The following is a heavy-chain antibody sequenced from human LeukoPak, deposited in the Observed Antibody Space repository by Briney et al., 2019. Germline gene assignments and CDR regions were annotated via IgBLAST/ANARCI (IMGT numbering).Heavy chain of an antibody. Sequence: ASVKVSCKASGYTFTSYGISWVRQAPGQGLEWIGRIDPNSGGTSYAQKFQGRVTVTRDTSITTVYMELSRLRSDDTAMYYCARDARVAGDYWGQGTLVTVSS. J-gene: IGHJ4*02. CDR2: IDPNSGGT. CDR1: GYTFTSYG. V-gene: IGHV1-2*06. D-gene: IGHD6-19*01. CDR3: ARDARVAGDY.